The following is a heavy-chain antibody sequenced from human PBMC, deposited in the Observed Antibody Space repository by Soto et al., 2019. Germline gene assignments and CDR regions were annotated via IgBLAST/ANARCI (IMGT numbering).Heavy chain of an antibody. V-gene: IGHV3-7*05. CDR3: ATSMGRGGNDY. D-gene: IGHD3-10*01. CDR1: GFTFSDYW. Sequence: EVQLVESGGGLVQPGGSLRLSCAASGFTFSDYWMSWVRQAPGKGLECVANIKRDGSEKYYVDPVKGRFIISRDNAKNSLYLQMNRLRAEDTAVYYCATSMGRGGNDYWGQGTLVTVSS. J-gene: IGHJ4*02. CDR2: IKRDGSEK.